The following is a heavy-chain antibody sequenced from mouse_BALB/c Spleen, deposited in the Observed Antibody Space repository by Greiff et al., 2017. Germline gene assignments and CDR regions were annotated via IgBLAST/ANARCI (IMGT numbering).Heavy chain of an antibody. J-gene: IGHJ2*01. V-gene: IGHV1S132*01. CDR3: TRSIYEDYFDY. CDR1: GYTFTSYW. D-gene: IGHD2-3*01. Sequence: QVQLQQSGAELVKPGASVKLSCKTSGYTFTSYWFQWVKQRPGQGLGWFGEIFPGTGSTYYNEKFKGMATLTIDTSSSTAYMQLSRLTSEDAAVYCGTRSIYEDYFDYWGQGTTLTVSS. CDR2: IFPGTGST.